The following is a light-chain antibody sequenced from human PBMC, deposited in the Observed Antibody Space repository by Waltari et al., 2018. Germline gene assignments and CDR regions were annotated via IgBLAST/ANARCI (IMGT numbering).Light chain of an antibody. CDR1: QNIHDN. CDR3: QQYNKWPPRT. Sequence: EVLMTQSPATLSVSPGERVTLSCRASQNIHDNLAWYQHKPGQAARLLIYGASTRATAIPARFRGSVSGTEFTLTISSLQSEDFAIYYCQQYNKWPPRTFGVGTKVEIK. V-gene: IGKV3-15*01. J-gene: IGKJ4*01. CDR2: GAS.